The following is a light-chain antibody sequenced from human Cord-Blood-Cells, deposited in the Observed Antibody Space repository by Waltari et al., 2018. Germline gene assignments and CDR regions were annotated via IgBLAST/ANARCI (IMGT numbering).Light chain of an antibody. J-gene: IGKJ1*01. Sequence: EIVMTQSPATLSVSPGERATLSCRSSQSVSSNLAWYQQKPGQAPRLLTYGASTRATGIPARFRGSRSGTEFTLTISSLQSEDFAVYYCQQYNNWPRTFGQGTKVEIK. CDR1: QSVSSN. CDR2: GAS. CDR3: QQYNNWPRT. V-gene: IGKV3-15*01.